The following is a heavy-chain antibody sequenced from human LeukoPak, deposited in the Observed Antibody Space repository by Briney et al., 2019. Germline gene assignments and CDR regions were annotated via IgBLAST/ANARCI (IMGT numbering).Heavy chain of an antibody. CDR1: GFTFNNYV. V-gene: IGHV3-53*01. CDR2: IYSGGST. J-gene: IGHJ6*03. Sequence: PGGSLRLSCAASGFTFNNYVMSWVRRAPGEGLEWVSVIYSGGSTYYADSVKGRFTISRDNSKNTLYLQMNNLRAEDTAVYYCASGSGSYRTPYYYMDVWGKGTTVTVSS. D-gene: IGHD3-10*01. CDR3: ASGSGSYRTPYYYMDV.